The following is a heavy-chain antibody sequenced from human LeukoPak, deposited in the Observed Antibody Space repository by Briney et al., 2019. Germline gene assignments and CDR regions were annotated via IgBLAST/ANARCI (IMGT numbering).Heavy chain of an antibody. J-gene: IGHJ6*03. CDR1: GYTFTSYA. CDR2: INAGNGNT. D-gene: IGHD6-6*01. CDR3: ARTAPQQQLVPLNYYMDV. Sequence: ASVKVSCKASGYTFTSYAMHWVRQAPGQRLEWMGWINAGNGNTKYSQNFQGRVTITRDTSASTGYMELSSLRSEDTAVYYCARTAPQQQLVPLNYYMDVWGKGTTVTVSS. V-gene: IGHV1-3*01.